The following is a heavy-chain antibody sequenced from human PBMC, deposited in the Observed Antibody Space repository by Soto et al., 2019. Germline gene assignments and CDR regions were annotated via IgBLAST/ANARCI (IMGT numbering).Heavy chain of an antibody. V-gene: IGHV1-3*01. J-gene: IGHJ5*02. Sequence: QVQLVQSGAEVKKPGPSVKISCKAFGYTFTRYTMNGVRQAPGQRLEWMGWINPDNGNTKSSQKFQDRVIITRDTSASTAYMDLSSLRSEDTAVYYCARGIATGQLDPWGQGTLVTVSS. D-gene: IGHD2-15*01. CDR2: INPDNGNT. CDR3: ARGIATGQLDP. CDR1: GYTFTRYT.